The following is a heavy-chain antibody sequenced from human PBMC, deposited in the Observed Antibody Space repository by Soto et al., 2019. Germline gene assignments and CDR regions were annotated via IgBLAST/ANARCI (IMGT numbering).Heavy chain of an antibody. CDR2: IYPGDSDT. D-gene: IGHD6-6*01. J-gene: IGHJ6*02. Sequence: PGESLKISCKVSGYSFTSYWIGWVRQMPGKGLEWMGIIYPGDSDTRYSPSFQGQVTISADKSISTAYLQWSSLKASDTAMYYCARVAARPSYYYGMDVWGQGTTVTVSS. V-gene: IGHV5-51*01. CDR1: GYSFTSYW. CDR3: ARVAARPSYYYGMDV.